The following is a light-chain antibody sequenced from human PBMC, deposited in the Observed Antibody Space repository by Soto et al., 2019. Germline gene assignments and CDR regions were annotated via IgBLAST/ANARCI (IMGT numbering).Light chain of an antibody. V-gene: IGKV1-17*01. CDR2: AAS. Sequence: DIRMTQSPSYLSASIGDRVTITCRASQGISNDLGWYQQKPGLAPKLLISAASTLQSGVPSRFRGSGSGTEFSLTISGLQTEDFATYYCLQHHSYPWTFGQGTKVEIQ. CDR1: QGISND. CDR3: LQHHSYPWT. J-gene: IGKJ1*01.